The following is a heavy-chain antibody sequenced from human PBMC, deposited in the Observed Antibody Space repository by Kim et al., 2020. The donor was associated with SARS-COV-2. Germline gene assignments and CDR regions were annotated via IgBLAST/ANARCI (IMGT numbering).Heavy chain of an antibody. Sequence: SETLSLTCTVSGGSISSYYWSWIRQPPGKGLEWIGYIYYSGSTNYNPSLKSRVTISVDTSKNQFSLKLSSVTAADTAVYYCARAAGQLVHYYYYGMDVWGQGTTVTVSS. CDR1: GGSISSYY. J-gene: IGHJ6*02. CDR3: ARAAGQLVHYYYYGMDV. D-gene: IGHD6-6*01. CDR2: IYYSGST. V-gene: IGHV4-59*13.